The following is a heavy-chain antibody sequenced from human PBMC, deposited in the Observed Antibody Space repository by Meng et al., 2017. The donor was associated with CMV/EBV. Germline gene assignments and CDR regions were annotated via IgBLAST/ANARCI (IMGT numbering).Heavy chain of an antibody. D-gene: IGHD2-2*02. V-gene: IGHV1-69*05. Sequence: SVKVSCKASGGTFSSYAISWVRQAPGQGLEWMGGIIPIFGTATYAQKFQGRVTITTDESTSTAYMELSSLRSEDTAVYYCARAHYAPGYCSSTSCYNRWGMDVWGQGTTVTVSS. CDR3: ARAHYAPGYCSSTSCYNRWGMDV. CDR2: IIPIFGTA. CDR1: GGTFSSYA. J-gene: IGHJ6*02.